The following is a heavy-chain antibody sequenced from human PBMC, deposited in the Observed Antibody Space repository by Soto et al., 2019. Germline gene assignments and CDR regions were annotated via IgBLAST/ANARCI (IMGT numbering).Heavy chain of an antibody. CDR1: GGSISSYY. J-gene: IGHJ4*02. CDR2: IYYSGST. CDR3: ARATRYYGPGSLAEPFDY. D-gene: IGHD3-10*01. V-gene: IGHV4-59*01. Sequence: SETLSLTCTASGGSISSYYWSWIRQPPGKGLEWIGYIYYSGSTNYNPSLKCRVTISVDTSKNQFSLKLSSVTAADTAVYYCARATRYYGPGSLAEPFDYWGQGTLVTVSS.